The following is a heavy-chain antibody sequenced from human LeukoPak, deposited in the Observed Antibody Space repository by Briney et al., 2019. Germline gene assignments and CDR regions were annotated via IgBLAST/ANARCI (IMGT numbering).Heavy chain of an antibody. V-gene: IGHV1-18*01. J-gene: IGHJ5*02. Sequence: ASVKVSCKTSGYTFSDYGISWVRQAPGQGLEWMGWFSADNLTPNLAQKFQGRVTMTTDTSTNTAYMELRSLRSDDTAFYYCARDFYWSRNLLFDCFDLWGQGTLVIVSS. CDR1: GYTFSDYG. CDR3: ARDFYWSRNLLFDCFDL. CDR2: FSADNLTP. D-gene: IGHD3-9*01.